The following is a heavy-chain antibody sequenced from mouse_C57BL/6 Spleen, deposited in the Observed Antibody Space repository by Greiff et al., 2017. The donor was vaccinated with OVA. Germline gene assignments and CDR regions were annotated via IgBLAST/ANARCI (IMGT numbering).Heavy chain of an antibody. D-gene: IGHD4-1*01. CDR3: ARETGTGAMDY. J-gene: IGHJ4*01. CDR1: GYAFSSSW. CDR2: IYPGDGDT. Sequence: QVQLQQSGPELVKPGASVKISCKASGYAFSSSWMNWVKQRPGKGLEWIGRIYPGDGDTSYNGKFKGKATLTADKSSSTAYMQLSSLTSEDSAVYFCARETGTGAMDYWGQGTSVTVSS. V-gene: IGHV1-82*01.